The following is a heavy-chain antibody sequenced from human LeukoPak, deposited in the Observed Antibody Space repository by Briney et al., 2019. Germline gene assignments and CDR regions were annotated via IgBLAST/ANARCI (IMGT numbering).Heavy chain of an antibody. CDR1: GFTVSSNY. D-gene: IGHD2-15*01. V-gene: IGHV3-66*01. Sequence: AGGSLRLSCAASGFTVSSNYMSWVRQAPGKGLEWVSVIYSGGSTYYADSVKGRFTISRDNSKNTLYLQMNSLRAEDTAVYYCARTKLPCSGGSCYSSDWFDPWGQGTLVTVSS. CDR3: ARTKLPCSGGSCYSSDWFDP. J-gene: IGHJ5*02. CDR2: IYSGGST.